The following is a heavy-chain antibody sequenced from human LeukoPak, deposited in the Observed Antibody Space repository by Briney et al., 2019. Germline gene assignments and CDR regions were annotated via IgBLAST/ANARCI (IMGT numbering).Heavy chain of an antibody. Sequence: GGSLRLSCAASGFTFSSYWMSWVRQAPGKGLEWVANIKQDGSEKYYVDSVKGRFTISSDNAKNSLYLQMNSLRAEDTAVYYCARPPGIAAAGYFQHWGQGTLVTVSS. CDR3: ARPPGIAAAGYFQH. D-gene: IGHD6-13*01. CDR1: GFTFSSYW. CDR2: IKQDGSEK. J-gene: IGHJ1*01. V-gene: IGHV3-7*01.